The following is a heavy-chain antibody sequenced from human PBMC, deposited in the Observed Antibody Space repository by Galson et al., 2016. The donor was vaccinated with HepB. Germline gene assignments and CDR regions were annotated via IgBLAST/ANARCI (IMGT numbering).Heavy chain of an antibody. J-gene: IGHJ3*01. CDR3: ARPTSSGYGDAFDV. CDR1: GGSLNDYY. Sequence: ETLSLTCTVSGGSLNDYYWSWLRQPPGKGLQWIGYVYHSGHTKYNPSLKSRVAMSVDPSKSQFTLKMTSVTAADTAVYYCARPTSSGYGDAFDVWGQGTVVTVTS. D-gene: IGHD5-12*01. CDR2: VYHSGHT. V-gene: IGHV4-59*01.